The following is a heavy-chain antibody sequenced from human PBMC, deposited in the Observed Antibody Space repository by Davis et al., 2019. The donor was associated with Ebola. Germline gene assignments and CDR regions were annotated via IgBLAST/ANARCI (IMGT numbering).Heavy chain of an antibody. CDR2: ISSSSYI. CDR1: GLTFSSYA. V-gene: IGHV3-21*01. Sequence: GGSLRLSCAASGLTFSSYAMSWVRQAPGKGLEWVSSISSSSYIYYADSVKGRFTISRDNAKNSLYLQMNSLRAEDTAVYYCARESAAVHFDYWGQGTLVTVSS. CDR3: ARESAAVHFDY. D-gene: IGHD4-17*01. J-gene: IGHJ4*02.